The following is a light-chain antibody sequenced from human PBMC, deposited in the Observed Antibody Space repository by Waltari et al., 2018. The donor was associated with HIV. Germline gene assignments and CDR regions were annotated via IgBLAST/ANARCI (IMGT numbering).Light chain of an antibody. J-gene: IGLJ7*01. CDR2: KDS. CDR1: ALPKQY. CDR3: QSADSSGTYAV. V-gene: IGLV3-25*03. Sequence: SYELTQPPSVSVSPGQTARITCSGDALPKQYAYWYQQKPGQAPVLVIYKDSERPSGIPERFSGSSSGTTVTLTISGVQAEDEADYYCQSADSSGTYAVFGGGTQLTVL.